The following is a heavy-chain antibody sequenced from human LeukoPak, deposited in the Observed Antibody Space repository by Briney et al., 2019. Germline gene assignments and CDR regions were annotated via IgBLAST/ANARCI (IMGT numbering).Heavy chain of an antibody. CDR2: IYHSGST. V-gene: IGHV4-38-2*01. D-gene: IGHD2-15*01. CDR1: GYSISGGYY. Sequence: PSETLSLTCAVSGYSISGGYYWGWIRQRPGKGLEWIGSIYHSGSTYYNPSLKSRVTISVDTPENQFSLKLSSVNSADTSVFYCARLGFVVVVAAIGIWGQGTMVTVSS. J-gene: IGHJ3*02. CDR3: ARLGFVVVVAAIGI.